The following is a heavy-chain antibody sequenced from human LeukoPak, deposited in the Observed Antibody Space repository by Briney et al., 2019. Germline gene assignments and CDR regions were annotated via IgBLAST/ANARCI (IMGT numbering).Heavy chain of an antibody. V-gene: IGHV3-30*18. Sequence: AGRSLRPSCAASGFTFSSYGMHWVRQAPGKGLEWVAVISYDGSNKYYADSVKGRFTISRDNSKNTLYLQMNSLRAEDTAVYYCAKDEGIVVVPAAIDYWGQGTLVTVSS. CDR2: ISYDGSNK. D-gene: IGHD2-2*01. CDR1: GFTFSSYG. J-gene: IGHJ4*02. CDR3: AKDEGIVVVPAAIDY.